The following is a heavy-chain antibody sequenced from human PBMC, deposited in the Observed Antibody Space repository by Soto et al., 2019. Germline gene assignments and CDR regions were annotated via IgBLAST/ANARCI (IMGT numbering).Heavy chain of an antibody. D-gene: IGHD2-15*01. CDR2: ISASSQTI. CDR1: GFIFNTYS. V-gene: IGHV3-48*02. J-gene: IGHJ4*02. CDR3: ARTLSCRRGPFDS. Sequence: EVQLVESGGGLIQPGGSLRLSCAASGFIFNTYSMNWVRQAPGKGLEWVSYISASSQTIFYADSVRGRFTISRDNANNSTYLQMVSLRDEDTAVYYCARTLSCRRGPFDSWGQGTLVTVSS.